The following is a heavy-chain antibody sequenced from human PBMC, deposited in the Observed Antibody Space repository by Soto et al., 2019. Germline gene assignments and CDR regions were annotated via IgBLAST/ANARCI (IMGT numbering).Heavy chain of an antibody. V-gene: IGHV1-69*04. CDR2: IIPILGIA. Sequence: ASVKVSCNASGGTFSSYTISLVRQAPGQGLEWMGRIIPILGIANYAQKFQGRVTITADKSTSTAYMELSSLRSEDTAVYYCARDNWNDGFDYWGQGTLVTVSS. D-gene: IGHD1-20*01. CDR1: GGTFSSYT. J-gene: IGHJ4*02. CDR3: ARDNWNDGFDY.